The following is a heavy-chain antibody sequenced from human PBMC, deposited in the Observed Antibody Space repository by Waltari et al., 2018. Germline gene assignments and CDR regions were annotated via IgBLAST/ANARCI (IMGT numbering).Heavy chain of an antibody. CDR1: GFTFSSYE. J-gene: IGHJ4*02. D-gene: IGHD3-3*01. CDR2: ISSSGSTI. Sequence: EVQLVESGGGLVQPGGSLRLSCAASGFTFSSYEMNWVRQAPGKGLEWVSYISSSGSTIYYADSVKGRFTISRDNAKNSLYLQMNSLRAEDTAVYYCARDGTIFGVVMAFDYWGQGTLVTVSS. CDR3: ARDGTIFGVVMAFDY. V-gene: IGHV3-48*03.